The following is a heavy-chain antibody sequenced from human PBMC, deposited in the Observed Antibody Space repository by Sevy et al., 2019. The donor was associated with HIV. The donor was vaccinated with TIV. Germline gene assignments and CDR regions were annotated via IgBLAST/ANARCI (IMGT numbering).Heavy chain of an antibody. Sequence: GGSLRLSCAVSGFIFSDYAMHWVRQAPGKGLEWVAVISDDANNKYYAYSAKGRFTISRDNSKNTLYLQMHSLRAEDTAVYYCGRDGSLGDYFDYWGQGTLVTVSS. CDR3: GRDGSLGDYFDY. CDR1: GFIFSDYA. CDR2: ISDDANNK. J-gene: IGHJ4*02. D-gene: IGHD6-19*01. V-gene: IGHV3-30-3*01.